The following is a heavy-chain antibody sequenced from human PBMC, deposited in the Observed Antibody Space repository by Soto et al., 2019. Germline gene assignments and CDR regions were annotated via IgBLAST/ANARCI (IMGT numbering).Heavy chain of an antibody. CDR1: GGSISSNSHY. CDR2: IYYSGNT. D-gene: IGHD1-26*01. J-gene: IGHJ6*02. Sequence: SSETLSLTCTVSGGSISSNSHYWGWIRQPPGKGLEWIGSIYYSGNTYYNSSLKSRVTISVDTSKNQFSLKLSSVTAADTAVYYCVRQGIGVLHGLVDVWGQGTTVTVS. V-gene: IGHV4-39*07. CDR3: VRQGIGVLHGLVDV.